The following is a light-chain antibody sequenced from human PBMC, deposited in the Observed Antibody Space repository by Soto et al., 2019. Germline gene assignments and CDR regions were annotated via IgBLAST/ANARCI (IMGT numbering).Light chain of an antibody. CDR1: SSDVGGYNY. V-gene: IGLV2-14*01. CDR3: SSYTSSSTVV. J-gene: IGLJ2*01. CDR2: DVS. Sequence: QSALTQPASVSGCPGQSITISCTGTSSDVGGYNYVSWYQQHPGKAPKLMIYDVSNRPSGVSIRFSGSKSGNTASLTISGLQAEDEADYSCSSYTSSSTVVFGGGTKLTVL.